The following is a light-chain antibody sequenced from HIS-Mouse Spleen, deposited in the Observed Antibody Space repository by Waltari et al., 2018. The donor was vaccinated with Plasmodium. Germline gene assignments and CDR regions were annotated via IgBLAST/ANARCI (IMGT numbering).Light chain of an antibody. CDR1: ALPKKY. J-gene: IGLJ3*02. V-gene: IGLV3-10*01. CDR3: YSTDSSGNHRV. CDR2: EDS. Sequence: YELTQPPSVSVSPGQTARITCSGDALPKKYAYWYQQKSGKAPVLVIYEDSKRPSGIPERFYGSSSGTMATLTISGAQVEDEADYYCYSTDSSGNHRVFGGGTKLTVL.